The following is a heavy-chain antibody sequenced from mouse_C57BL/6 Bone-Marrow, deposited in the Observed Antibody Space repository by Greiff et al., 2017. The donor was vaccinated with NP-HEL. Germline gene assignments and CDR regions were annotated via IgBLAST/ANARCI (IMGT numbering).Heavy chain of an antibody. Sequence: QVQLQQPGAELVKPGASVKLSCKASGYTFTSYWMHWVKQRPGQGLEWIGMIHPNSGSTNYYEKFKSKATLTVDKSSSTAYMQLSSLTSEDSAVYYCARSAGSSGDYYAMDYWGQGTSVTVSS. CDR2: IHPNSGST. J-gene: IGHJ4*01. CDR3: ARSAGSSGDYYAMDY. CDR1: GYTFTSYW. D-gene: IGHD1-1*01. V-gene: IGHV1-64*01.